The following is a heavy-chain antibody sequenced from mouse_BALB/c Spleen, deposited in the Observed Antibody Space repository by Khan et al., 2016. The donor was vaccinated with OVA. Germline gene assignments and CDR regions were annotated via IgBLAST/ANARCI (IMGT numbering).Heavy chain of an antibody. CDR3: SRSGYDSFAY. D-gene: IGHD2-2*01. CDR1: GYTFTDFN. J-gene: IGHJ3*01. Sequence: VQLQQSGPDLVKPGASVRISCKTSGYTFTDFNLDWVKQSHGKSLEWIGYIFPNNGDTGYNQKFKTKATLTVDSSSSTAYRELRSLTSEDSAVYYCSRSGYDSFAYWGQGTLVTVSA. V-gene: IGHV1S29*02. CDR2: IFPNNGDT.